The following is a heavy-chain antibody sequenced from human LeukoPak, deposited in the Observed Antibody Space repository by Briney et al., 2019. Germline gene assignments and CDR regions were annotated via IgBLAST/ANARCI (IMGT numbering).Heavy chain of an antibody. D-gene: IGHD3-9*01. V-gene: IGHV3-74*01. CDR3: AREAGSQLRYFDWFDSYYFDY. Sequence: GGSLRLSCAASGFIFSNYAMSWVRQAPGKGLEWVSRINSDGSSTSYADSVKGRFTISRDNAKNTLYLQMNSLRAEDTAVYYCAREAGSQLRYFDWFDSYYFDYWGQGTLVTVSS. CDR2: INSDGSST. CDR1: GFIFSNYA. J-gene: IGHJ4*02.